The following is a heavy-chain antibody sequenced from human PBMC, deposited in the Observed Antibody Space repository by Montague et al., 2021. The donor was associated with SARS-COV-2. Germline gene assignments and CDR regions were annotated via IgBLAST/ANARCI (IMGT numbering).Heavy chain of an antibody. Sequence: SETLSLTCTVSGGSISSYYCSWIRQPPGKGLGWIWYIYYSGSTNYNPSLKIQITISVDTAKNKFPLKLSSVTAAATAAYYCSRGRYSSSWYGWPGLDVWGQGTTVTVSS. D-gene: IGHD6-13*01. J-gene: IGHJ6*02. CDR1: GGSISSYY. CDR2: IYYSGST. CDR3: SRGRYSSSWYGWPGLDV. V-gene: IGHV4-59*12.